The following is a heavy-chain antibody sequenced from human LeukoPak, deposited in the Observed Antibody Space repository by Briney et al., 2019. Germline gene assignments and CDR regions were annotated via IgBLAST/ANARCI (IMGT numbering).Heavy chain of an antibody. CDR2: ISWNSDNI. Sequence: PGGSLRLSCAASGFTFDDYAMHWVRQAPGKGLEWVSGISWNSDNIGYADSVKGRFTISRDNAKKSLYLQMSSLRAEDTALYYCAKSPGYYDACDYWGQGTLVTVCS. CDR3: AKSPGYYDACDY. V-gene: IGHV3-9*01. D-gene: IGHD3-9*01. CDR1: GFTFDDYA. J-gene: IGHJ4*02.